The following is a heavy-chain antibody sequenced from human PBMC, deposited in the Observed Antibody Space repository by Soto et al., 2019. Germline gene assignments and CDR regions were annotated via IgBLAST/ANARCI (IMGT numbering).Heavy chain of an antibody. D-gene: IGHD2-2*01. CDR2: ISGSGGST. J-gene: IGHJ4*02. CDR1: GFTFSSYA. V-gene: IGHV3-23*01. CDR3: AKGQYQLLRGLYYFDY. Sequence: RLSCAASGFTFSSYAMSWVRQAPGKGLEWVSAISGSGGSTYYADSVKGRFTISRDNSKNTLYLQMNSLRAEDTAVYYCAKGQYQLLRGLYYFDYWGQGTLVTVSS.